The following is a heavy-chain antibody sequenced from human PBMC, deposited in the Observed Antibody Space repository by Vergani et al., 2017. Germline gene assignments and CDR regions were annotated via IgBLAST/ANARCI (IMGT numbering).Heavy chain of an antibody. CDR2: IGSSGPYI. J-gene: IGHJ3*02. V-gene: IGHV3-21*06. D-gene: IGHD2-2*01. CDR1: GFTFSDFS. Sequence: VQLVESGGGLVKPGGSLRLSCAASGFTFSDFSMSWVRQAPGKGLEWVAFIGSSGPYINYADSVKGRFIISGDNTNNSLFLQLRSLRAEDAAVYYCARDRLGYCSSTSCSQDAFYIWGQGTMVTVSS. CDR3: ARDRLGYCSSTSCSQDAFYI.